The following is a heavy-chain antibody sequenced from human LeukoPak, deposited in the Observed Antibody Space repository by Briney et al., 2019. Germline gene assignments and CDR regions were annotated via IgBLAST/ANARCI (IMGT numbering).Heavy chain of an antibody. D-gene: IGHD1-26*01. V-gene: IGHV3-21*04. CDR3: AKDLGWELSDAFDI. CDR2: ISSSSSYI. CDR1: GFTFSSYS. J-gene: IGHJ3*02. Sequence: GGSLRLSCAASGFTFSSYSMNWVRQAPGKGLEWVSSISSSSSYIYYADSVKGRFTISRDNAKNSLYLQMNSLRAEDTAVYYCAKDLGWELSDAFDIWGQGTMVTVSS.